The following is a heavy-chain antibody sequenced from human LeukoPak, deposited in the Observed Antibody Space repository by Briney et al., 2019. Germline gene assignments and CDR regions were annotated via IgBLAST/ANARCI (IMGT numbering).Heavy chain of an antibody. J-gene: IGHJ6*02. CDR1: GFTFSSYA. V-gene: IGHV3-23*01. D-gene: IGHD1-14*01. Sequence: GGSLRLSCAASGFTFSSYAMSWVRQAPGKGLEWVPGLSGSGGSTYYADSVKGRFTISRDNSKNALYLQMNSLRAEDTAVYYCAKVSGGGLYYDGMDVWGQGTTVTVSS. CDR2: LSGSGGST. CDR3: AKVSGGGLYYDGMDV.